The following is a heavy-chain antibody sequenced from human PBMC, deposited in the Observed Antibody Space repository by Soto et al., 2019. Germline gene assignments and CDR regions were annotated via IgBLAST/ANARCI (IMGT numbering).Heavy chain of an antibody. V-gene: IGHV1-3*05. CDR2: VNAGNGYT. CDR1: GYTFTAYA. D-gene: IGHD3-3*01. CDR3: ARGGKDLWWDA. J-gene: IGHJ6*02. Sequence: QVQLVQSGAEEKKPGASVKVSCKASGYTFTAYAMHWVRQAPGQRLEWMGWVNAGNGYTKYSQKFQGRVTITRDKSATTAYMELSGLRSEDTAVYYCARGGKDLWWDAWGQGTTVTVSS.